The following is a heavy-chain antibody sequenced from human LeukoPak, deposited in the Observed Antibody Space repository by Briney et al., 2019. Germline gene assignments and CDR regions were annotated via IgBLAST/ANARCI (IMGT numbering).Heavy chain of an antibody. CDR3: AKDRYSSGWYLGYFDY. CDR1: GFTFNSYG. CDR2: ISYDGSNK. Sequence: GGSLRLSCAASGFTFNSYGMHWVRQAPGKGLEWEAVISYDGSNKYYADSVKGRFTISRDNSKNTLYLQMNSLRAEDTAVYYCAKDRYSSGWYLGYFDYWGQGTLVTVSS. D-gene: IGHD6-19*01. J-gene: IGHJ4*02. V-gene: IGHV3-30*18.